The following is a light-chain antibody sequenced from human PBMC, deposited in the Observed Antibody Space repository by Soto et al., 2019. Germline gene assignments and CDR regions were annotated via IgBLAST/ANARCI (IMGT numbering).Light chain of an antibody. V-gene: IGLV4-69*01. CDR3: QTWGTGMV. Sequence: QSVLTQSPSASASLGASVKLTCTLSRGHSSYAIAWHQQQPEKGPRYLMKLNSDGSHSKGDGIPDRFSGSSSGAERYLTISSRQSEDEADYYCQTWGTGMVFGGGTKLTVL. J-gene: IGLJ3*02. CDR2: LNSDGSH. CDR1: RGHSSYA.